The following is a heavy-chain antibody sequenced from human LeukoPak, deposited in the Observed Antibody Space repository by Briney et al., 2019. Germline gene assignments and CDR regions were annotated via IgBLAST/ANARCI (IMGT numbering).Heavy chain of an antibody. CDR3: ARRDGFMEF. V-gene: IGHV4-39*01. CDR2: IYYSGST. D-gene: IGHD3-10*01. J-gene: IGHJ4*02. CDR1: GGSISSSSYY. Sequence: SETLSLTCTVSGGSISSSSYYWGWIRQPPGKGLEWIGSIYYSGSTYYNPSLKSRVTISVDTSKNQFSLKLSSVTAADTAVYYCARRDGFMEFWGQGTLVTVSS.